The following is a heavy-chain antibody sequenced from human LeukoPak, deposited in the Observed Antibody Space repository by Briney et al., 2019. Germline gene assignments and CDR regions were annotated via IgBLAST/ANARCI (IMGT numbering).Heavy chain of an antibody. CDR1: GGSVSSTTYY. CDR3: ARYVVYGSGKYYFDY. V-gene: IGHV4-39*01. J-gene: IGHJ4*02. Sequence: PSETLSLTCTVSGGSVSSTTYYWSWIRQPPGKGLVWIASINYSGSTYYNPSLKSRVTISVDTSENQFSLKLSSVTAADTAVYYCARYVVYGSGKYYFDYWGQGTLVTVSS. CDR2: INYSGST. D-gene: IGHD3-10*01.